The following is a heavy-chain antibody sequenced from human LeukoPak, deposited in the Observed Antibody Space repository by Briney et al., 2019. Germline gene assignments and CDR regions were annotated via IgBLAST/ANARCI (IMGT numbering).Heavy chain of an antibody. CDR1: GGSISSSSYY. D-gene: IGHD3-22*01. J-gene: IGHJ4*02. CDR3: ARHDRITMIVVVGFDY. V-gene: IGHV4-39*01. CDR2: IYYSGST. Sequence: SETLSLTCTVSGGSISSSSYYWGWIRQPPGKGLEWIGSIYYSGSTYYNPSLKSRVTLSVDTSKNQFSLKLSSVTAADTAVYYCARHDRITMIVVVGFDYWGQGTLVTVSS.